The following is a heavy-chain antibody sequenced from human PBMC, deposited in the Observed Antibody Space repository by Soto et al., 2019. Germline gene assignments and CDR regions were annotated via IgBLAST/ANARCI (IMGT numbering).Heavy chain of an antibody. CDR3: AKDWYSYCSSTSCYPGVY. V-gene: IGHV3-30*18. CDR2: ISYDGSNK. D-gene: IGHD2-2*01. Sequence: GGSLRLSCAASEFTFSSYGMHWVRQAPGKGLEWVAVISYDGSNKYYADSVKGRFTISRDNSKNTLYLQMNSLRAEDTAVYYCAKDWYSYCSSTSCYPGVYWGQGTLVTVSS. CDR1: EFTFSSYG. J-gene: IGHJ4*02.